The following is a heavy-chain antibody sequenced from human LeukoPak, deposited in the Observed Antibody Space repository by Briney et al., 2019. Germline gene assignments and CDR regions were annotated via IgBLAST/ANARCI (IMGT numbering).Heavy chain of an antibody. CDR1: GFTFDDYA. CDR2: ISWNSGSI. CDR3: AKDIRARYDFHQAPNFDY. J-gene: IGHJ4*02. V-gene: IGHV3-9*03. Sequence: GGSLRLSCAASGFTFDDYAMHWVRHAPGKGLEWVSGISWNSGSIGYADSVKGRFTISRDNAKNSLYLQMNSLRAEDMALYYCAKDIRARYDFHQAPNFDYWGQGTLVTVSS. D-gene: IGHD3-3*01.